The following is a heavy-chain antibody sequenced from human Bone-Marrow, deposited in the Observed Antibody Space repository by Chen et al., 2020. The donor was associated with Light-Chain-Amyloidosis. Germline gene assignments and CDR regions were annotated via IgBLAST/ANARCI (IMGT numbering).Heavy chain of an antibody. V-gene: IGHV4-34*01. CDR3: AGDWGARHDY. CDR1: GGSFSGYY. CDR2: INHSGST. Sequence: QVQLQQWGAGLLKPSETLSLTCAVYGGSFSGYYWSWIRQPPGKGLEGIGEINHSGSTNYNPSLKGRATISVDTSKNQFSLKLGSVTAADTALYYVAGDWGARHDYWGQETLVTVS. J-gene: IGHJ4*02. D-gene: IGHD3-16*01.